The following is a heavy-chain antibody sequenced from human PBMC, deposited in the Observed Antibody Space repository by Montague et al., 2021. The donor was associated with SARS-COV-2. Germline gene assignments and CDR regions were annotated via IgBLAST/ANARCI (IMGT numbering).Heavy chain of an antibody. V-gene: IGHV4-59*01. J-gene: IGHJ3*02. D-gene: IGHD3-10*01. CDR3: ARADITMVRGVNRWAFDI. CDR1: GGSISTYY. CDR2: IYYSGST. Sequence: SETLSLTCTVSGGSISTYYWSWIGYIYYSGSTNYYPSLKSRVTISVDTSKNQFSLKLSSVTAADTAVYYCARADITMVRGVNRWAFDIWGQGTMVTVSS.